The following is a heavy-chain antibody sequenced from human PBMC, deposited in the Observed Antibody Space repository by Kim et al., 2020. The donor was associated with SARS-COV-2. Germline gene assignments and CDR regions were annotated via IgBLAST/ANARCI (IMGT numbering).Heavy chain of an antibody. J-gene: IGHJ4*02. CDR1: GGSISSSSYY. Sequence: SETLSLTCTVSGGSISSSSYYWGWIRQPPGKGLEWIGSIYYSGSTYYNPSLKSRVTISVDTSKNQFSLKLSSVTAADTAVYYCARVDGSGSYSQYYFDYWGQGTLVTVSS. CDR2: IYYSGST. V-gene: IGHV4-39*07. CDR3: ARVDGSGSYSQYYFDY. D-gene: IGHD3-10*01.